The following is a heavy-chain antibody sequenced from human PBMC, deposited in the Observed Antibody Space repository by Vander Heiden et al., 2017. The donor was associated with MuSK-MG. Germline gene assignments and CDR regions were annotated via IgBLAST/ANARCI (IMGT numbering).Heavy chain of an antibody. V-gene: IGHV1-8*01. CDR3: ARGSFSSEYQLPPRVRTYYNYYYMDV. J-gene: IGHJ6*03. CDR1: GYTFTSYD. D-gene: IGHD2-2*01. CDR2: MNPNSGNT. Sequence: QVQLVQSGAEVKKPGASVKVSCKASGYTFTSYDINWVRQATGQGLEWMGWMNPNSGNTGYAQKFQGRVTMTRNTAISTAYMELSSLRSEDTAVYYCARGSFSSEYQLPPRVRTYYNYYYMDVWGKGTTVTVSS.